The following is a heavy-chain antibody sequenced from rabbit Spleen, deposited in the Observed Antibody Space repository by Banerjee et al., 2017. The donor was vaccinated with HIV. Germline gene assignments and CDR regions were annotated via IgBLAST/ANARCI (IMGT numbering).Heavy chain of an antibody. J-gene: IGHJ4*01. V-gene: IGHV1S45*01. CDR1: GFSFSRDYV. CDR3: ARDLVGVIGWNFGL. D-gene: IGHD4-1*01. Sequence: QEQLVESGGGLFQPGGSLALTRQASGFSFSRDYVMCWVRQAPGKGLEWIGCMNTYTGKAVYATWTKGRFTVSRTSSTTVTLQMTSLTAADTATYSCARDLVGVIGWNFGLWGPGTLVTVS. CDR2: MNTYTGKA.